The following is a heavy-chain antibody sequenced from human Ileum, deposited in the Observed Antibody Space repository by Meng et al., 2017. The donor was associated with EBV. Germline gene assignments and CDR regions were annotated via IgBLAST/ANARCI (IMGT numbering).Heavy chain of an antibody. CDR1: GGSISVINW. Sequence: QVRRQESGPGLVNPSGTLSLTCAVSGGSISVINWWSWVRQSPEKGLEWIGEMSDSGITHYNPSLKSRVTISADKSNNQFSLKLTSVTSADTAVYFCAKNGEKYFEYWGQGTLVTVSS. V-gene: IGHV4-4*02. J-gene: IGHJ4*02. CDR2: MSDSGIT. CDR3: AKNGEKYFEY.